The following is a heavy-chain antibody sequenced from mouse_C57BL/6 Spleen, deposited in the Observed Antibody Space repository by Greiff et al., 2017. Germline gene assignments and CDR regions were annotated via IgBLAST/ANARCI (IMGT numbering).Heavy chain of an antibody. V-gene: IGHV1-62-2*01. CDR1: GYTFTEYT. Sequence: VHLVESGAELVKPGASVKLSCKASGYTFTEYTIHWVKQRPGQGLEWIGWFYPGSGSIKYNEKFKDKATLTADTSSSTVYMELSRLTSEDSAVYFCARHERHYDYYVHWYFDVWGTGTTVTVSS. CDR3: ARHERHYDYYVHWYFDV. J-gene: IGHJ1*03. CDR2: FYPGSGSI. D-gene: IGHD2-4*01.